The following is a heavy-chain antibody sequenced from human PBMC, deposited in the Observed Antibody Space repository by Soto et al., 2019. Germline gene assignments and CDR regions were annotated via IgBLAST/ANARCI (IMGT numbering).Heavy chain of an antibody. CDR3: ATGNVDSMLES. CDR2: IYHGGGT. D-gene: IGHD3-3*01. J-gene: IGHJ4*02. V-gene: IGHV4-4*02. Sequence: PSETLSLTGAGSGGSISSSYWWTWVRQATGKGLEWIGKIYHGGGTNYSPSLKSRVTISIDKSKNHFSLKLSSVTAADTAVYFCATGNVDSMLESWGRGKLVTLSS. CDR1: GGSISSSYW.